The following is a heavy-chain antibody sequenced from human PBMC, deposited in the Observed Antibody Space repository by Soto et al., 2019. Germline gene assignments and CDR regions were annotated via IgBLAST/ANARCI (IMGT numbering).Heavy chain of an antibody. D-gene: IGHD3-10*01. J-gene: IGHJ5*02. CDR2: ISRSSSYT. Sequence: QVQLVESGGGLVKPGGSLRVSCAASGFTFSDYHMNWLRQAPGNGLELVSYISRSSSYTNYADSVKGRFSISRDNAKNSLYLQMNSLRAEDTAVYYCARDHYGPGWFEPWGQGTLITVSS. CDR1: GFTFSDYH. CDR3: ARDHYGPGWFEP. V-gene: IGHV3-11*05.